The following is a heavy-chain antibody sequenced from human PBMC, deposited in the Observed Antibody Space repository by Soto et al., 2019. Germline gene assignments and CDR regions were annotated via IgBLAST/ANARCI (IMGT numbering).Heavy chain of an antibody. D-gene: IGHD3-10*01. CDR2: IRSKAYGGTT. Sequence: GGSLRLSCTASGFTFGDYAMSWVRQAPGKGLEWVGFIRSKAYGGTTEYAASVKGRFTISRDDSKSIAYLQMNSLKTEDTAVYYCTRVHGRRGSHDYWGQGTLVTVSS. CDR3: TRVHGRRGSHDY. J-gene: IGHJ4*02. V-gene: IGHV3-49*04. CDR1: GFTFGDYA.